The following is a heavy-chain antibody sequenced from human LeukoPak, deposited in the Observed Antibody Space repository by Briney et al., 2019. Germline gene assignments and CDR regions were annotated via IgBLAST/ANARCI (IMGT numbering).Heavy chain of an antibody. CDR3: ARGPPRWQLASCMDV. V-gene: IGHV4-34*01. CDR1: GGSFSGYH. Sequence: SETLSLTCAVYGGSFSGYHWSWIRQPPGKGLEWIGEINHSGSTNYNPSLKSRVTISVDTSKNQFSLKLSSVTAADTAVYYCARGPPRWQLASCMDVWGKGTTVTVSS. D-gene: IGHD6-13*01. J-gene: IGHJ6*03. CDR2: INHSGST.